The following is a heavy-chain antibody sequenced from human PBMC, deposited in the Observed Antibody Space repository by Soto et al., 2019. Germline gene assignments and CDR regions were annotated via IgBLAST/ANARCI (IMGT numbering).Heavy chain of an antibody. D-gene: IGHD3-3*01. CDR1: GYTFTSYD. J-gene: IGHJ6*03. CDR3: ARLVRYYDFWSGYYNPGNYYYYYYMDV. V-gene: IGHV1-8*01. Sequence: ASVKVSCKASGYTFTSYDINWVRQATGQGLEWMGWMNPNSGNTGYAQKFQGRVTMTRNTSISTAYMELSSLRSEDTAVYYCARLVRYYDFWSGYYNPGNYYYYYYMDVWGKGTTVTVSS. CDR2: MNPNSGNT.